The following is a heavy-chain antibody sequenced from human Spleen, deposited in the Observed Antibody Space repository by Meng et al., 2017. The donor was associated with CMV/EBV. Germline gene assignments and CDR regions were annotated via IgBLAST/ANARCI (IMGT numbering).Heavy chain of an antibody. CDR1: GFNFDDFA. D-gene: IGHD6-6*01. V-gene: IGHV3-9*01. CDR3: AKDTAGPFYGSTWWGGMDV. J-gene: IGHJ6*02. Sequence: GGSLRLSCAASGFNFDDFAMHWVRQVPGKGLEWVSGLSWNSGVIRYADSVKGRFTISRDKAKKSLYLQMNNLRPEDTALYYCAKDTAGPFYGSTWWGGMDVWGQGTTVTVSS. CDR2: LSWNSGVI.